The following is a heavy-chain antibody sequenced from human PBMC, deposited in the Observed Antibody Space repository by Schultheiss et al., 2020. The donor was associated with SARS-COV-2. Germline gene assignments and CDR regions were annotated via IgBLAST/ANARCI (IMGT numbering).Heavy chain of an antibody. J-gene: IGHJ5*02. Sequence: GESLKISCKASGYTFTGYYMHWVRQAPGQGLEWMGWINPNSGGTNYAQKFQGWVTMTRDTSISTAYMELSRLRSDDTAVYYCARDTNLARGWFDPWGQGTLVTVSS. CDR3: ARDTNLARGWFDP. D-gene: IGHD1-14*01. CDR1: GYTFTGYY. CDR2: INPNSGGT. V-gene: IGHV1-2*04.